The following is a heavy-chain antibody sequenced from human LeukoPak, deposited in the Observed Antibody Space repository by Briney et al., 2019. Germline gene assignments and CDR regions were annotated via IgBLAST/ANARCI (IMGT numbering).Heavy chain of an antibody. J-gene: IGHJ2*01. CDR1: GFTFSSYG. CDR2: IAYDGSNR. V-gene: IGHV3-30*02. CDR3: AKDGNYWYFDL. D-gene: IGHD4-23*01. Sequence: GGSLRLSCAASGFTFSSYGMYWVRQAPGKGLEWVAFIAYDGSNRYYADSVKGRFTISRDNSKNTLFLQMSGLTTEDAAVYYCAKDGNYWYFDLWGRGTLVTVSS.